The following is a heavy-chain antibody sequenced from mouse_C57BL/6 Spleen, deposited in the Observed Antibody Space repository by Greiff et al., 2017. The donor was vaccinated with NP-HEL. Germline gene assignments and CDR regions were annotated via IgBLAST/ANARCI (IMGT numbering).Heavy chain of an antibody. CDR2: INPNYGGT. Sequence: EVQLLQSGPVLVKPGASVKISCKASGYSFTDYNMNWVKQSHGKSLEWIGVINPNYGGTSYNQKFKGKATLTVDQSSSTAYMELNSLTSEDSAVYYCARYDYGCNLAWFAYWGQGTLVTVSA. J-gene: IGHJ3*01. CDR3: ARYDYGCNLAWFAY. CDR1: GYSFTDYN. V-gene: IGHV1-39*01. D-gene: IGHD2-4*01.